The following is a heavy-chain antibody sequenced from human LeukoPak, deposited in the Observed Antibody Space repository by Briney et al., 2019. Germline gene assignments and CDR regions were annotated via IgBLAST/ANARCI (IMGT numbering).Heavy chain of an antibody. CDR1: DDSIGSSAYY. Sequence: SETLSLTCAVSDDSIGSSAYYWGWIRQPPGKGLEWIGSIYYSGSTYYNPSLKSRVTISIDTSKNQFSLKLSSVTAADTAVYYCASEPYGSGSFLGAFDIWGQGTMVTVSS. J-gene: IGHJ3*02. V-gene: IGHV4-39*01. CDR2: IYYSGST. CDR3: ASEPYGSGSFLGAFDI. D-gene: IGHD3-10*01.